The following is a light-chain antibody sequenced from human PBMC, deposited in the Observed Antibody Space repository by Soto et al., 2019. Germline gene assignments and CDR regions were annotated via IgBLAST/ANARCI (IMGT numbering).Light chain of an antibody. CDR2: KAS. J-gene: IGKJ1*01. CDR3: KQYNSYSPT. CDR1: QSISSW. Sequence: DIQMTQSPSTLSASVGDRVTITCRASQSISSWLAWYQQKPGKAPKLLIYKASSLESGVPSGFSGSGSGTEFTLTISSLQPDLLARRPRKQYNSYSPTFFQ. V-gene: IGKV1-5*03.